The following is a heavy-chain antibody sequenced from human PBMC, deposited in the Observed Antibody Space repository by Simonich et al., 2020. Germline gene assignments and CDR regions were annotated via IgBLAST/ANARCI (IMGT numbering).Heavy chain of an antibody. CDR2: IYYSGST. CDR1: GGSISSYY. V-gene: IGHV4-59*08. J-gene: IGHJ4*02. CDR3: ARLPDY. Sequence: QVQLQESCPGLVKPSETLSLTCTVSGGSISSYYWSWIRQPPGKELEWIGYIYYSGSTTYNPSLKSRVTISVDTSKNQFSLKLSSVTAADTAVYYCARLPDYWGQGTLVTVSS.